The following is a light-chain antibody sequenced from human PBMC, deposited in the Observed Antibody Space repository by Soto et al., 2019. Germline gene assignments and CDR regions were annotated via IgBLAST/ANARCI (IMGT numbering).Light chain of an antibody. CDR2: DND. J-gene: IGLJ2*01. CDR3: GTWDDSLSAVV. Sequence: QSVLTQPPSVSAAPGQKVTISCSGSSSNIGRNYVSWYHQFPGTGPKLLIYDNDKRPSGIPDRVSGSKSGTSAALGITGLQTGDEADYYCGTWDDSLSAVVFGGGTKLTVL. V-gene: IGLV1-51*01. CDR1: SSNIGRNY.